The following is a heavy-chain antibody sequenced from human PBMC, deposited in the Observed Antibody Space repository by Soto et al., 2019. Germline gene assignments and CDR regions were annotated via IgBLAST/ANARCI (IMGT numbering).Heavy chain of an antibody. D-gene: IGHD4-17*01. Sequence: GGSLRLSCAASGFTFSSYGMHWVRQAPGKGLEWVAVISYDGSNKYYADSVKGRFTISRDNSKNTLCLQMNSLRAEDTAVYYCAKGYGGKNYYFDYWGQGTLVTVSS. CDR2: ISYDGSNK. V-gene: IGHV3-30*18. CDR3: AKGYGGKNYYFDY. J-gene: IGHJ4*02. CDR1: GFTFSSYG.